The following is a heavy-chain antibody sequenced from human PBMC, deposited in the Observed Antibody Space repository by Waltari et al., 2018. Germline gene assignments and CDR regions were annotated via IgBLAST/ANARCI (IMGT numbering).Heavy chain of an antibody. J-gene: IGHJ6*03. CDR3: ARDVPGYFYYMDV. V-gene: IGHV3-21*01. CDR1: GFTFGDDS. CDR2: IRATGSII. Sequence: EVLLVESGGGLVKPGGSLSLSCAASGFTFGDDSINWVRQATGRGLKWIQSIRATGSIIYYADSVKGRFTISRDNSNNSLFLQMSSLSPQDTAVYFCARDVPGYFYYMDVWGTGTTVTVS. D-gene: IGHD2-21*01.